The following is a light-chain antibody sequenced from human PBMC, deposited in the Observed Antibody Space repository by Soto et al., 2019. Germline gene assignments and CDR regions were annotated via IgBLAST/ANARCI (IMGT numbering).Light chain of an antibody. Sequence: SVLTQPASVSGSPGQSITISCTGTSSDVGAYNHVSWYQHHPGKAPKLMIYDVSNRPSGVSNRFSGSKSGYTASLTISGLLAEDEADYYCSSYTISNTLPFVFGTGTKVTV. V-gene: IGLV2-14*01. CDR3: SSYTISNTLPFV. CDR1: SSDVGAYNH. J-gene: IGLJ1*01. CDR2: DVS.